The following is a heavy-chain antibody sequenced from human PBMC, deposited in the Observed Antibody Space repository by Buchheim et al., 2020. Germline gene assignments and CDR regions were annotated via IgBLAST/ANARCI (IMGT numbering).Heavy chain of an antibody. D-gene: IGHD3-16*02. CDR2: IYYSGST. Sequence: QVQLQESGPGLVKPSQTLSLTCTVSGGSISSGDYYWSWIRQPPGKGLEWIGYIYYSGSTYYNPSLKSRVTISVDTSKNQFSLKLSSVTAADTAVYYCAREANRPTEHRDYVWGSYPLTYYFDYWGQGTL. CDR1: GGSISSGDYY. J-gene: IGHJ4*02. CDR3: AREANRPTEHRDYVWGSYPLTYYFDY. V-gene: IGHV4-30-4*01.